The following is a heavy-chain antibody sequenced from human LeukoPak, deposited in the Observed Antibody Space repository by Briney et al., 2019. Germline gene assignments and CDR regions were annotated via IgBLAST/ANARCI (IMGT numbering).Heavy chain of an antibody. V-gene: IGHV3-74*01. Sequence: PGGSLRLSCAASGFTFSSYWMHWVRQAPGKGLVCVSRIKSDGSSTSYADSVKGRFTISRDDAKNTLYLQMNSLRAEGTAVYYCARAYNSHFDYWGQGALVTVSS. CDR2: IKSDGSST. J-gene: IGHJ4*02. CDR3: ARAYNSHFDY. CDR1: GFTFSSYW. D-gene: IGHD1-1*01.